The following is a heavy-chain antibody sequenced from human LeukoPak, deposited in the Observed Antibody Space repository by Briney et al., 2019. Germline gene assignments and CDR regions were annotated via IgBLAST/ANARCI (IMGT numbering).Heavy chain of an antibody. J-gene: IGHJ4*02. D-gene: IGHD5-18*01. CDR1: GGSISSGSYY. CDR3: ARDRPDTAMVYYFDY. Sequence: PSETLSLTCTVSGGSISSGSYYWSWLRQPAGKGLEWIGRIYTSGSTNYNPSLKSRATISVDTSKNQFSLKLSSVSAADTAVYYCARDRPDTAMVYYFDYWGQGTLVTVSS. V-gene: IGHV4-61*02. CDR2: IYTSGST.